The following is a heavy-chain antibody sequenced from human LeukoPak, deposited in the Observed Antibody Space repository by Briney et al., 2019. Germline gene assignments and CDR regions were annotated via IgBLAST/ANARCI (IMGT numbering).Heavy chain of an antibody. CDR1: GGSVSSGSYY. Sequence: KSSETLSLTCTVSGGSVSSGSYYWSWIRQPPGKGLEWIGYIYYSGSTNYNPSLKSRVTISVDTSKNQFSLKLSSVTAADTAVYYCARVCRYCSSTSCYASGLFDYWGQGTLVTVSS. CDR3: ARVCRYCSSTSCYASGLFDY. D-gene: IGHD2-2*01. CDR2: IYYSGST. J-gene: IGHJ4*02. V-gene: IGHV4-61*01.